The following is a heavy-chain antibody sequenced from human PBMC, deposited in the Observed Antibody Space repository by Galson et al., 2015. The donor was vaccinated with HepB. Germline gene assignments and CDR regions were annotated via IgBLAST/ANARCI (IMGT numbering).Heavy chain of an antibody. D-gene: IGHD7-27*01. CDR2: IDSSSSYT. J-gene: IGHJ4*02. CDR3: VRDPPLGTPFDH. V-gene: IGHV3-21*01. Sequence: SLRLSNVASGCNFSSSNMNWVRKAPGKGLEWGASIDSSSSYTYYADSLKGRFTISRDNAKNSLYLQMNSLRPEDTAVDYCVRDPPLGTPFDHWGQGTLVTVSS. CDR1: GCNFSSSN.